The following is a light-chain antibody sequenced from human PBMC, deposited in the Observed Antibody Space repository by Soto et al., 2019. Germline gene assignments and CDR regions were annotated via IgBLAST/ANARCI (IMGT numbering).Light chain of an antibody. J-gene: IGKJ2*01. CDR1: QSVRSGS. V-gene: IGKV3-20*01. CDR2: GAS. CDR3: QHYADSPHT. Sequence: EIVLTQSPVTLSLIPGEGATLSCRASQSVRSGSLAWYQQKPGQAPRLLIYGASSRATDLPGRFSGSGYGTDFILAISRLEPEDFAVYYGQHYADSPHTFGQGTKLEIK.